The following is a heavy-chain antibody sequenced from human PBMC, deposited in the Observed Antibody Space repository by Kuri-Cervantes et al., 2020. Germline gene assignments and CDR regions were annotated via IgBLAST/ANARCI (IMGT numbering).Heavy chain of an antibody. J-gene: IGHJ6*02. CDR3: ARDFFIAARQYYYYGMDV. D-gene: IGHD6-6*01. CDR1: GFTVSSNY. Sequence: LSLTCAASGFTVSSNYMSWVRQAPGKGLEWVSVIYSGGSTYYADSVKGRFTISRDNSKNTLYLQMNSLRAEDTAVYYCARDFFIAARQYYYYGMDVWGQGTTVTVSS. CDR2: IYSGGST. V-gene: IGHV3-53*01.